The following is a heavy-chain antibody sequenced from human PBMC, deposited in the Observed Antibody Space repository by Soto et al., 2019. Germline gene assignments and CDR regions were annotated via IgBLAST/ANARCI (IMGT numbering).Heavy chain of an antibody. CDR1: GGSFSGYY. CDR2: INHSGST. D-gene: IGHD6-6*01. Sequence: ETLSLTCAVYGGSFSGYYWSWIRQPPGKGLEWIGEINHSGSTNYNPSLKSRVTISVDTSKNQFSLKLSSVTAADTAVYYCARIRKEIAARHSFPPVKFSLFDIWGQGTMVTVSS. J-gene: IGHJ3*02. CDR3: ARIRKEIAARHSFPPVKFSLFDI. V-gene: IGHV4-34*01.